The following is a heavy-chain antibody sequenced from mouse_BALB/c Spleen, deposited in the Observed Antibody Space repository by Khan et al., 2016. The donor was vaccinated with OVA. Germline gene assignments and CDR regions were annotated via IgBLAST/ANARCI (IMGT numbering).Heavy chain of an antibody. V-gene: IGHV2-3*01. D-gene: IGHD1-1*01. Sequence: VELVESGPGLVAPSQSLSITCTVSGFSLNSYGVNWVRQPPGKGLEWLGVIWGDGSTNYHSALKSRLIISKDDTKSKVFLKLNSLQTDDTATYYCAKFTPDYYSMDYWGQGTSVTVSS. J-gene: IGHJ4*01. CDR2: IWGDGST. CDR3: AKFTPDYYSMDY. CDR1: GFSLNSYG.